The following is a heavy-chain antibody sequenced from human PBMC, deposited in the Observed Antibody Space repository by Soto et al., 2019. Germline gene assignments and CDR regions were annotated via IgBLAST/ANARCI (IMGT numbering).Heavy chain of an antibody. D-gene: IGHD2-21*01. Sequence: VRQAPGKELEWMGWINPKNGVTKQGQKFHGRLTMTRDTSTSTAYMELSRLQSDDTAVYSCVKEGVIVASPPDNCLDHWGPGSLVTVSS. V-gene: IGHV1-2*02. J-gene: IGHJ5*02. CDR3: VKEGVIVASPPDNCLDH. CDR2: INPKNGVT.